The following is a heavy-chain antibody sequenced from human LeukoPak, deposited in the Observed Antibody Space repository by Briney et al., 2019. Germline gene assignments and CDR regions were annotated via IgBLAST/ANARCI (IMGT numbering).Heavy chain of an antibody. Sequence: GGSPRLSCAASGFTFSNYGMLWVRQAPGKGLEWVAFIRYDGSNKYYVDSVKGRFTISRDNSKNMLYLQMNSLRAEDTAVYYCAKEIDTSGYSPFDYWGQGTLVTVSS. CDR2: IRYDGSNK. V-gene: IGHV3-30*02. CDR1: GFTFSNYG. D-gene: IGHD3-22*01. J-gene: IGHJ4*02. CDR3: AKEIDTSGYSPFDY.